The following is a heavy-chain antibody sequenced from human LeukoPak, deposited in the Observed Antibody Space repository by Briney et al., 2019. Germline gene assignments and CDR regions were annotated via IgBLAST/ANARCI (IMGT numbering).Heavy chain of an antibody. CDR1: GFTFSRHA. D-gene: IGHD5-24*01. J-gene: IGHJ4*02. Sequence: GGSLRLSCAASGFTFSRHAMNWIRQAPGKGLEWVSTTGLNSVNTLCAESVQGRFTISRDNSKNTLDLQMDNLRVDDTAVYYCAKGDDIGKYQTRAFYFDNWGQGTLVTVSS. CDR3: AKGDDIGKYQTRAFYFDN. V-gene: IGHV3-23*01. CDR2: TGLNSVNT.